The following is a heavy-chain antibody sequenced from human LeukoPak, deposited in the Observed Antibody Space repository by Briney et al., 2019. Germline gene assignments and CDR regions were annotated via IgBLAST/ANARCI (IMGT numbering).Heavy chain of an antibody. Sequence: ASVKVSCKASGYTFTDYDINWVRQATGQGLGWMGWMNPNSGNTGYTQKFQGRVTMTRNTSISTAYMELSRLRSDDTAVYYCARDDYLIAFDIWGQGTMVTVSS. CDR3: ARDDYLIAFDI. CDR1: GYTFTDYD. J-gene: IGHJ3*02. V-gene: IGHV1-8*01. CDR2: MNPNSGNT. D-gene: IGHD3-16*01.